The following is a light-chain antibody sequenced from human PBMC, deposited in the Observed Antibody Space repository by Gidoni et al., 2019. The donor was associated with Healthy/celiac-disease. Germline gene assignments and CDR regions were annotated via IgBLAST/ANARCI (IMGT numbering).Light chain of an antibody. CDR1: QGIRND. J-gene: IGKJ1*01. CDR3: LQDYNYPWT. CDR2: AAS. Sequence: AIQLPQSPSSLSASLGDRVTITCRASQGIRNDLGWYQQKPGKAPKLLIYAASSLQSGVPSRFSGSGSGTDFTLTISSLQPEDFATYYCLQDYNYPWTFGQGTKVEIK. V-gene: IGKV1-6*01.